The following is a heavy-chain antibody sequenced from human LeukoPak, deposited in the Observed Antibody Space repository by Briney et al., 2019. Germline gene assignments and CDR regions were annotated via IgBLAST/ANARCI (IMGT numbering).Heavy chain of an antibody. V-gene: IGHV3-23*01. CDR3: AKEKGTYSGYDGIDY. D-gene: IGHD5-12*01. CDR1: GFTFRTYA. Sequence: GGSLRLSCATSGFTFRTYAMSWVRQAPGKGLEWVSAISGGGGSTYYADSVKGRFTISRDNSKNTLFLQMNSLRAEDTAVYYCAKEKGTYSGYDGIDYWGQGTLVTVSS. J-gene: IGHJ4*02. CDR2: ISGGGGST.